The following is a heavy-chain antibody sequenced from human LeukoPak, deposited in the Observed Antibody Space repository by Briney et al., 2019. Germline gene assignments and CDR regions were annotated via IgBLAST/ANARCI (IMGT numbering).Heavy chain of an antibody. V-gene: IGHV4-59*01. Sequence: SETLSLTCTVSGGSISSYYWSWIRQPPGKGLEWIGYIYYSGSTNYNPSLKSRVTISVDTSKNQFSLKLSSVTAADTAVYYCARDLGYWGQGTLVTVSS. J-gene: IGHJ4*02. CDR3: ARDLGY. CDR2: IYYSGST. D-gene: IGHD3-16*01. CDR1: GGSISSYY.